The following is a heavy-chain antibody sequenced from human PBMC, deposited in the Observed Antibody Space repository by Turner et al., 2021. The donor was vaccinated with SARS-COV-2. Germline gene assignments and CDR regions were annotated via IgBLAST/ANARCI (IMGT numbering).Heavy chain of an antibody. CDR3: ARRGDNWGFHDY. J-gene: IGHJ4*02. Sequence: EVQVVESGGGLVQPGGSVRLSCAVSGLTFSSYWMSWVRQAPGKGLEWVANIKQDESEKNYVDSVKGRFTISRDNAKNSLYLQMNSLRAEDTALYFCARRGDNWGFHDYWGQGTLVTVSS. V-gene: IGHV3-7*03. CDR1: GLTFSSYW. CDR2: IKQDESEK. D-gene: IGHD7-27*01.